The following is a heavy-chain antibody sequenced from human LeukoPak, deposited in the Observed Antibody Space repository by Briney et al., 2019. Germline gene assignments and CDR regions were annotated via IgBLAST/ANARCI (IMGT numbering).Heavy chain of an antibody. CDR3: ARDSGDSDFDY. D-gene: IGHD4-17*01. CDR2: IYYSGST. Sequence: SETLSLTCTVSGGSISSHYWSWIRQPPGKGLEWIGYIYYSGSTNYNPSLKSRVTISVDTSKNQFSLKLSSVTAADTAVYYCARDSGDSDFDYWGQGTLVTVSS. J-gene: IGHJ4*02. CDR1: GGSISSHY. V-gene: IGHV4-59*11.